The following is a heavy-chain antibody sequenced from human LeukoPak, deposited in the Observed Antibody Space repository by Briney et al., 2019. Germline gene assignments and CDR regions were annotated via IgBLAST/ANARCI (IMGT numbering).Heavy chain of an antibody. CDR3: AKVRGYYYYYMDV. Sequence: SESLSLTCTVSGGSISSSSYYLGWIRQPPGKGLEWIGSIYYSGSTYYNPSLKSRVTISVDTSKNQFSLKLSSVTAADTAVYYCAKVRGYYYYYMDVWGKGTTVTISS. CDR1: GGSISSSSYY. J-gene: IGHJ6*03. CDR2: IYYSGST. D-gene: IGHD3-10*01. V-gene: IGHV4-39*01.